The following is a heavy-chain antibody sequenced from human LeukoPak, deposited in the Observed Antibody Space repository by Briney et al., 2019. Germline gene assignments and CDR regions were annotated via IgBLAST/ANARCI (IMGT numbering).Heavy chain of an antibody. Sequence: GASVNVSRKASGYTFTGYYMHGVRQAPGQGLERMGWINPNSGGTNYAQKFQGWVTMTRDTSISTAYMELSRLRSDDTAVYYCARGRLAVAGALDAFDIWGQGTMVTVSS. D-gene: IGHD6-19*01. CDR3: ARGRLAVAGALDAFDI. CDR1: GYTFTGYY. V-gene: IGHV1-2*04. J-gene: IGHJ3*02. CDR2: INPNSGGT.